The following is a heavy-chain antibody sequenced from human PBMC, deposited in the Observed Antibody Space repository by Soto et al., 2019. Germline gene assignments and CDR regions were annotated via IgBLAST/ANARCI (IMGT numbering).Heavy chain of an antibody. CDR2: IYYSGST. Sequence: LCGGSITTAGDYWSWILQHPGKSLEWIWYIYYSGSTYYNPSIKSRVTISVDTSKNQCSRTLSSITAADTAVYYWANGYSGYASSDYCGQVTLVTFSS. V-gene: IGHV4-31*02. J-gene: IGHJ4*02. D-gene: IGHD5-12*01. CDR3: ANGYSGYASSDY. CDR1: GGSITTAGDY.